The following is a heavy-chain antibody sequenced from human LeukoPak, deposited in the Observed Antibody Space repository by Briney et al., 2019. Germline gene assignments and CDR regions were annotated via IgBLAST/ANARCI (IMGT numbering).Heavy chain of an antibody. CDR1: GFTFSSYE. Sequence: GSLRLSCAASGFTFSSYEMNWVRQAPGRGLEWVSYISSSGSTIYYADSVKGRFTISRDNAKNSLYLQMNRLRAEDTAVYYCARRSWIQLWYGYDYWGQGTLVTVSS. J-gene: IGHJ4*02. CDR2: ISSSGSTI. CDR3: ARRSWIQLWYGYDY. D-gene: IGHD5-18*01. V-gene: IGHV3-48*03.